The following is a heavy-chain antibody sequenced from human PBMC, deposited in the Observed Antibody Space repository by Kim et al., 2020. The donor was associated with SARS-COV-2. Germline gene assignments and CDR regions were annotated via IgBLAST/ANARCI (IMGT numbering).Heavy chain of an antibody. D-gene: IGHD1-26*01. J-gene: IGHJ4*02. CDR2: ISYDGSNK. Sequence: GGSLRLSCAASGFTFSSYAMHWVRQAPGKGLEWVAVISYDGSNKYYADSVKGRFTISRDNSKNTLYLQMNSLRAEDTAVYYCARGSGSYPFDYWGQGTLVTVSS. V-gene: IGHV3-30*04. CDR3: ARGSGSYPFDY. CDR1: GFTFSSYA.